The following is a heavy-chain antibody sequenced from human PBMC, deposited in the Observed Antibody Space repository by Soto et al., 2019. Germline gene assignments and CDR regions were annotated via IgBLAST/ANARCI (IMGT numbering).Heavy chain of an antibody. CDR2: ISGSGGST. J-gene: IGHJ1*01. CDR3: AKTVYYYDSSGCYYFNDFEYFQH. D-gene: IGHD3-22*01. V-gene: IGHV3-23*01. Sequence: GGSLRLSCAASGFTFSSYAMSWVRQAPGKGLEWVSAISGSGGSTYYADSVKGRFTISRDNSKNTLYLQMNSLRAEDTAVYYCAKTVYYYDSSGCYYFNDFEYFQHWGQGTLVTVSS. CDR1: GFTFSSYA.